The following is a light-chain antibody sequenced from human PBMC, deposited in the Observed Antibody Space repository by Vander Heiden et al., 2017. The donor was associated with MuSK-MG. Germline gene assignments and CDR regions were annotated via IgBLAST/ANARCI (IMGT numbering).Light chain of an antibody. Sequence: QAVVPQEPSLTVSPGGPVTLTCASRTGAVTNRNYPNWFQQKPEQAPRGLIYSTTNKHSWTPARFSASLLGGKAALTLSGVQTEDEDEYYCLPYYSGQGVFGGGTKLTVL. J-gene: IGLJ3*02. CDR1: TGAVTNRNY. CDR2: STT. V-gene: IGLV7-43*01. CDR3: LPYYSGQGV.